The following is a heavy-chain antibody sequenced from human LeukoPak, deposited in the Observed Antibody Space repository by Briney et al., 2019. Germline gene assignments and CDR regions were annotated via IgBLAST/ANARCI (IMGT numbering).Heavy chain of an antibody. CDR1: GGSISSSSYY. Sequence: PSETLSLTYTVSGGSISSSSYYWGWIRQPPGKGLEWIGSIYYSGSTYYNPSLKSRVTISVDTSKNHFSLKLSSVTAADTAVYYCARAGGIPASFDYWGQGTLVTVSS. CDR3: ARAGGIPASFDY. J-gene: IGHJ4*02. V-gene: IGHV4-39*07. CDR2: IYYSGST. D-gene: IGHD6-25*01.